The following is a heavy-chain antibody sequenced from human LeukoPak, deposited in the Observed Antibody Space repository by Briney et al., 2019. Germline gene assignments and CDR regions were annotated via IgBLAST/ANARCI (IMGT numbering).Heavy chain of an antibody. CDR2: INHSGST. CDR3: ARVGGRGYSYGRGVYGMDV. D-gene: IGHD5-18*01. V-gene: IGHV4-34*01. Sequence: SETLSLTCAVYGGSFSGYYWSWIRQPPGKGLEWIGEINHSGSTYYNPSLKSRVTISVDTSKNRFSLKLSSVTAADTAVYYCARVGGRGYSYGRGVYGMDVWGQGTTVTVPS. CDR1: GGSFSGYY. J-gene: IGHJ6*02.